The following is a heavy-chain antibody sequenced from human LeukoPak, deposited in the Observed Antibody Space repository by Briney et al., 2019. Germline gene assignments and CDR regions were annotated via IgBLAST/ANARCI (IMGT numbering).Heavy chain of an antibody. CDR2: ISSSSSYI. J-gene: IGHJ6*02. D-gene: IGHD7-27*01. CDR3: ARSHHWGSGLSYYGMDV. CDR1: GFTFSSYS. Sequence: PGGSLRLSCAASGFTFSSYSMNWVRQAPGKGLEWVSSISSSSSYIYYADSVKGRFTISRDNAKNSLYLQMNSLRTEDTAVYYCARSHHWGSGLSYYGMDVWGRGTTVTVSS. V-gene: IGHV3-21*01.